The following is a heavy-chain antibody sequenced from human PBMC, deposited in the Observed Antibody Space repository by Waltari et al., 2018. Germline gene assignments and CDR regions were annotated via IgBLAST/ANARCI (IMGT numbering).Heavy chain of an antibody. Sequence: QVQLQESGPGLVKPSQTLSLTCTVSGGSISSGDYYWSWIRQTPGKGLEWIGYIYYSGSTFYNPSLNSRFTISADTSKNQFSLKRTSVTAADTAVYYCARLGYCSGGSCYSDAFDIWGQGTMVTVSS. J-gene: IGHJ3*02. D-gene: IGHD2-15*01. CDR2: IYYSGST. CDR1: GGSISSGDYY. CDR3: ARLGYCSGGSCYSDAFDI. V-gene: IGHV4-30-4*08.